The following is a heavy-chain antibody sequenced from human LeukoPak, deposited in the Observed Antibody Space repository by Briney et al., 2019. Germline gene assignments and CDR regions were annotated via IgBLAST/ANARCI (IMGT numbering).Heavy chain of an antibody. Sequence: GASVKVSCTASGYTFTSYGVSWVRQAPGQGLEWMGWIGTYNGDTNYAQNLQGRVTMTTDTSTRTAYMELRSLRSDDTAVYYCARDRGYNPDTFDIWGQGTMVTVSS. CDR2: IGTYNGDT. CDR3: ARDRGYNPDTFDI. D-gene: IGHD5-24*01. CDR1: GYTFTSYG. V-gene: IGHV1-18*01. J-gene: IGHJ3*02.